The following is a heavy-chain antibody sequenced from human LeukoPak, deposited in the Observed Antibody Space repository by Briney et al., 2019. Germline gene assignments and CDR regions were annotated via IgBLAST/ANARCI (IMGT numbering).Heavy chain of an antibody. CDR2: IKQDGNQK. Sequence: GGSLRLSCAASGFTFSSHWMSWVRQAPGKGLEWVADIKQDGNQKYYVDSVKGRFTISRDNTKNSLYLQMNSLRAEDTAVYYCARDRDFNYFDYWGQGTLVTVSS. CDR3: ARDRDFNYFDY. J-gene: IGHJ4*02. V-gene: IGHV3-7*03. CDR1: GFTFSSHW. D-gene: IGHD3-3*01.